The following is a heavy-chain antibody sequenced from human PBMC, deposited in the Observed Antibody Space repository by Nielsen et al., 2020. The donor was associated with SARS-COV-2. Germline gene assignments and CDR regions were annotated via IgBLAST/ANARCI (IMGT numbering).Heavy chain of an antibody. V-gene: IGHV3-21*01. D-gene: IGHD2-2*01. J-gene: IGHJ6*02. CDR3: ARDLRGASSRHLYQLLPYYYYGMDV. CDR1: GFTFSSYS. Sequence: GESLKISCAASGFTFSSYSMNWVRQAPGKGLEWVSSISSSSGYIYYADSVKGRFTISRDNAKNSLYLQMNSLRAEDTAVYYCARDLRGASSRHLYQLLPYYYYGMDVWGQGTTVTVSS. CDR2: ISSSSGYI.